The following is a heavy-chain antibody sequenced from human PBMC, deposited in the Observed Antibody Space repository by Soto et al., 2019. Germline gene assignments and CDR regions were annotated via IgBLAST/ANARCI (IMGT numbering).Heavy chain of an antibody. CDR1: GFTFSSYA. CDR3: AKDPRYSSGWYVDNWFDP. V-gene: IGHV3-23*01. D-gene: IGHD6-19*01. J-gene: IGHJ5*02. CDR2: ISGSGGST. Sequence: HPGGSLRLSCAASGFTFSSYAMGWVRQAPGKGLEWVSAISGSGGSTYYADSVKGRFTISRDNSKNTLYLQMNSLRAEDTAVYYCAKDPRYSSGWYVDNWFDPWGQGTLVTVSS.